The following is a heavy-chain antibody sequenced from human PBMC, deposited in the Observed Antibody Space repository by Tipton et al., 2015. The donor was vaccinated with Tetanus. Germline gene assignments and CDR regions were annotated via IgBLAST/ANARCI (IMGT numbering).Heavy chain of an antibody. Sequence: TLSLTCAVSGGSISNSNWWSWVRQSPGKGLEWIGEFYHSGSTNYNPSLKSRVTISVDTSKNHFSLRLTSVTAADTAVYYCATSWIQDDAFDIWGQGTMVTVSS. CDR3: ATSWIQDDAFDI. CDR1: GGSISNSNW. CDR2: FYHSGST. V-gene: IGHV4-4*02. J-gene: IGHJ3*02. D-gene: IGHD5-18*01.